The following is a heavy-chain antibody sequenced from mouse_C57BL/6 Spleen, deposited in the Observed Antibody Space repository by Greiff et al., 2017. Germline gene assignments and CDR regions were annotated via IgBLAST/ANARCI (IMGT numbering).Heavy chain of an antibody. V-gene: IGHV14-4*01. Sequence: VQLQQSGAELVRPGASVKLSCTASGFNIKDDYMHWVKQRPEQGLEWIGWIDPENGDTEYASKFQGKATITADTSSNTAYLQLSSLTSEDTAVYYCTTEDAMDYWGQGTSVTVSS. J-gene: IGHJ4*01. CDR3: TTEDAMDY. CDR1: GFNIKDDY. CDR2: IDPENGDT.